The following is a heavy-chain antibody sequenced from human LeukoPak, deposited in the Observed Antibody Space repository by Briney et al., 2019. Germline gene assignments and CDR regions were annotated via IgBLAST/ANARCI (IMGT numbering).Heavy chain of an antibody. D-gene: IGHD1-1*01. CDR1: GGTFSSYA. J-gene: IGHJ6*02. CDR3: ARDSSPVQPLTTNAYYGMDV. CDR2: ILPIFGTA. Sequence: ASVKVSCKASGGTFSSYAISWVRQAPGQGLEWMGGILPIFGTANYAQKFQGRVTITADESTSTAYMELSSLRSEDTAVYYCARDSSPVQPLTTNAYYGMDVWGQGTTVTVSS. V-gene: IGHV1-69*13.